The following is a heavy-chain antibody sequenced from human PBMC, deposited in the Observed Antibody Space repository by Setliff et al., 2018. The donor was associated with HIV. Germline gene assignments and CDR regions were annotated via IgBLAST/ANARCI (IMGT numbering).Heavy chain of an antibody. V-gene: IGHV4-31*03. Sequence: SETLSLTCTVSGGSISSGGYYWSWIRQHPGKGPEWIGYIYYNGSTYYNPSLKSRVSMSVDTSKDQVSLKLSTVTAADTAVYYCARHVGDDYDSHAVWGKGTTVTVSS. D-gene: IGHD3-22*01. CDR3: ARHVGDDYDSHAV. CDR1: GGSISSGGYY. CDR2: IYYNGST. J-gene: IGHJ6*04.